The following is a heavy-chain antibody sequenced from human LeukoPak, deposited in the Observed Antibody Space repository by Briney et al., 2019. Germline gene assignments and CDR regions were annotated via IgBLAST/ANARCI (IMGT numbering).Heavy chain of an antibody. D-gene: IGHD6-25*01. CDR2: ISYDGSNK. Sequence: GGSLRLSCAASGFTFSSYAMHWVRQAPGKGLEWVAVISYDGSNKYYADSVKGRFTISRDNSKNTLYLQMNSLRAEDTAVYYCAKSRSASRDAFDIWGQGTMVTVSS. CDR1: GFTFSSYA. J-gene: IGHJ3*02. CDR3: AKSRSASRDAFDI. V-gene: IGHV3-30*04.